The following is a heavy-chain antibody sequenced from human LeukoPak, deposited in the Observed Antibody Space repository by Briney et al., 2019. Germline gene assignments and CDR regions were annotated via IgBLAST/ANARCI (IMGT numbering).Heavy chain of an antibody. CDR3: ATGGSGSYHNWFDP. Sequence: GASVKVSCKVSGYTLTELSMHWVRQAPGKGLEWMGGFDPEDGETIYAQKFQGRVTMTEDTSTDTAYMKLSSLRSEDTAVYYCATGGSGSYHNWFDPWGQGTLVTVSS. V-gene: IGHV1-24*01. CDR1: GYTLTELS. J-gene: IGHJ5*02. CDR2: FDPEDGET. D-gene: IGHD1-26*01.